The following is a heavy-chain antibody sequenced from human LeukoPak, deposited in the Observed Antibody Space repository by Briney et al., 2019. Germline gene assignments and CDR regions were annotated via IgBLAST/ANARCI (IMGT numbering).Heavy chain of an antibody. CDR2: ISAYNGNT. CDR1: GYTFTSYG. V-gene: IGHV1-18*01. CDR3: VRGPYCSSTSCYPTFNWFDP. Sequence: ASVKVSCKASGYTFTSYGISWVRQAPGQGLEWMGWISAYNGNTNYAQKLQGRVTMTTDTSTSTAYMELRSLRSDDTAVYYCVRGPYCSSTSCYPTFNWFDPWGQGTLVTVSS. D-gene: IGHD2-2*01. J-gene: IGHJ5*02.